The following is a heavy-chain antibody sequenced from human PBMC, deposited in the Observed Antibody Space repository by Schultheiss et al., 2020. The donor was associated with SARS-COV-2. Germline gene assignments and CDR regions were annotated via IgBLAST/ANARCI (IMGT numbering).Heavy chain of an antibody. V-gene: IGHV2-26*01. D-gene: IGHD5-12*01. J-gene: IGHJ4*02. Sequence: ETLSLTCTVSGGSVSSGSYYWSWIRQPPGKALEWLAHIFSNDEKSYNTSLKSRLTISKDTSKNQVVLTMTNMDPVDTATYYCATMGSGYGDYYDYWGQGTLVTVSS. CDR3: ATMGSGYGDYYDY. CDR1: GGSVSSGSYY. CDR2: IFSNDEK.